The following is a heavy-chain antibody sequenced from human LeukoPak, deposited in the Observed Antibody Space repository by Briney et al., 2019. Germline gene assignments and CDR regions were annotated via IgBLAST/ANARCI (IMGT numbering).Heavy chain of an antibody. Sequence: ASVKVSCKASGYTFTGYYMHWVRQAPGQGLERMGWINPNSGGTNYAQKFQGRVTMTRDTSISTAYMELSRLRSDDTAVYYCASLFVAAADLDAFDIWGQGTMVTVSS. J-gene: IGHJ3*02. D-gene: IGHD6-13*01. CDR1: GYTFTGYY. V-gene: IGHV1-2*02. CDR2: INPNSGGT. CDR3: ASLFVAAADLDAFDI.